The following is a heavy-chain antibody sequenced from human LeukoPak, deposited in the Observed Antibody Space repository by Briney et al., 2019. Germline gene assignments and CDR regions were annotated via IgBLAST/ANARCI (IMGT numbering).Heavy chain of an antibody. CDR3: AKWPEGAMDYFDY. J-gene: IGHJ4*02. D-gene: IGHD3-16*01. CDR2: ISGDGTRT. CDR1: GFIFKNAW. Sequence: GSLRLSCAASGFIFKNAWMTWVRQAPGKGLEWVSAISGDGTRTYYADSVKGRFTISRDNSKNTLYLEMSSLRVEDTAIYYCAKWPEGAMDYFDYWGQGTLVTVSS. V-gene: IGHV3-23*01.